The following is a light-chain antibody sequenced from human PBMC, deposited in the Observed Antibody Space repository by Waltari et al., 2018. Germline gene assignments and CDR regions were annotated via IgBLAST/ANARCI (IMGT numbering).Light chain of an antibody. V-gene: IGKV1-33*01. CDR2: DAS. Sequence: DIQMTQSPSSLSASVGDRVTITCQASQDISNYLNWYQQKPGKAPKLLIYDASNLETGVPSRFSGSGSGTHFTFTISSLQPEDFAAYYCHQYDNFPPTFGPGTKVDIK. CDR3: HQYDNFPPT. CDR1: QDISNY. J-gene: IGKJ3*01.